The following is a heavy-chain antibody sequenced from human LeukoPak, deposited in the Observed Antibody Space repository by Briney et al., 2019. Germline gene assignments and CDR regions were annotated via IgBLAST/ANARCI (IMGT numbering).Heavy chain of an antibody. CDR2: IYPSGST. CDR3: ARAVVGATDY. Sequence: ADTLSLTCTVSGGSMSSFCWTWIRQPAGQGLEWIGRIYPSGSTTYGPSLKSRVTMSIDTSKNQFSLKLTSVTAADTAVYYCARAVVGATDYWGQGTLV. V-gene: IGHV4-4*07. CDR1: GGSMSSFC. D-gene: IGHD1-26*01. J-gene: IGHJ4*02.